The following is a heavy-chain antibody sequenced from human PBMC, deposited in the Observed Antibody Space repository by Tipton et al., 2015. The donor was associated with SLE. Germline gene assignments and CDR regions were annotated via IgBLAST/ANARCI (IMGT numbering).Heavy chain of an antibody. CDR1: GDSVSSNSAA. D-gene: IGHD1-20*01. CDR3: ARGPPYNWNFYYYMDV. J-gene: IGHJ6*03. V-gene: IGHV6-1*01. CDR2: TYYRSKWYN. Sequence: LVKPSQTLSLTCAISGDSVSSNSAAWNWIRQSPSRGLEWLGRTYYRSKWYNDYAVSVKSRITINPDTSKNQFSLQLNSVTPEDTAVYYCARGPPYNWNFYYYMDVWGKGTTVTVSS.